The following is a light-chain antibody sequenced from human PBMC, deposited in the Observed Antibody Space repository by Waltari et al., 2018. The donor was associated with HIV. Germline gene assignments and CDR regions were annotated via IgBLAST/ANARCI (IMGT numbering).Light chain of an antibody. Sequence: QSVLTQPPSKSGTPGQRVTISCSGRSSNIGSNTVSWFQQFPGKAPKVLIYVKNHRPSGVPDRFSGSKSGTSASLAIGGLQSEDEADYYCASWDDSLNGPVFGGGTTLTVL. CDR1: SSNIGSNT. J-gene: IGLJ2*01. V-gene: IGLV1-44*01. CDR3: ASWDDSLNGPV. CDR2: VKN.